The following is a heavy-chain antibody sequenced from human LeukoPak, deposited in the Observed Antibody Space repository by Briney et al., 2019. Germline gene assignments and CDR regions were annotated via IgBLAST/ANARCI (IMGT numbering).Heavy chain of an antibody. V-gene: IGHV4-4*02. CDR1: GGSISSSNW. J-gene: IGHJ1*01. CDR3: ARWGSSWYRGGYFQH. D-gene: IGHD6-13*01. CDR2: IYTSGST. Sequence: SETLSLTCAVSGGSISSSNWWSWVRQPPGKGLEWIGRIYTSGSTNYNPSLKSRVTISVDTSKNQFSLKLSSVTAADTAVYYCARWGSSWYRGGYFQHWGQGTLVTVSS.